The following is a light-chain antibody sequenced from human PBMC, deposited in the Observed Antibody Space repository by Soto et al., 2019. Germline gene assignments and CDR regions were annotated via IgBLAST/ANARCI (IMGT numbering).Light chain of an antibody. V-gene: IGKV3-11*01. CDR1: QSVTTY. J-gene: IGKJ1*01. CDR2: DTS. CDR3: QQRSNWPWT. Sequence: EIVLTQSPATLSLSPGERATLSCRASQSVTTYLAWYRQTPGQAPRLLIYDTSNRATGVPARFSGSGSGTDFTLTISSLKPEDFAVYYCQQRSNWPWTFGQGTKVEIK.